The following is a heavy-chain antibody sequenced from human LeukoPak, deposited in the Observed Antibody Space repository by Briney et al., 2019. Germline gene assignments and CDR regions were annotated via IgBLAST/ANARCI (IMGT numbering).Heavy chain of an antibody. CDR2: IRANNGNT. D-gene: IGHD5-12*01. CDR3: VRSGYEDY. V-gene: IGHV1-18*01. CDR1: GYTFTIYG. J-gene: IGHJ4*02. Sequence: ASVKVSCKASGYTFTIYGINWVRQAPGQGLEWMGWIRANNGNTHNAQKFKGRVNLTRETFTSTAYLELRSLRSDDTAVYYCVRSGYEDYWGQGTLVTVSS.